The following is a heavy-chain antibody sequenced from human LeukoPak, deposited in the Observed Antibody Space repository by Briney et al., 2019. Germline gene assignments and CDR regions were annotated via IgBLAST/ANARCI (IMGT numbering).Heavy chain of an antibody. Sequence: SETLSLTCTVPGGSISSSSYYWGWIRQPPGKGLEWIGSIYYSGSTNYNPSLKSRVTISVDTSKNQFSLKLSSVTAADTAVYYCARGLRRLYCGGDCHRSARAFDIWGQGTMVTVSS. J-gene: IGHJ3*02. D-gene: IGHD2-21*01. V-gene: IGHV4-39*07. CDR2: IYYSGST. CDR3: ARGLRRLYCGGDCHRSARAFDI. CDR1: GGSISSSSYY.